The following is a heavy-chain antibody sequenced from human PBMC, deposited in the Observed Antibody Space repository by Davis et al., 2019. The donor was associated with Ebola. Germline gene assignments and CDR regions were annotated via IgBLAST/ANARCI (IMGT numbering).Heavy chain of an antibody. D-gene: IGHD1-1*01. CDR2: INPHNGNT. V-gene: IGHV1-18*04. J-gene: IGHJ4*02. CDR1: GYTFTSYG. CDR3: ARAQFPTTSDH. Sequence: ASVKVSCKASGYTFTSYGITWVRQAPGQGLEWMGWINPHNGNTNYAQNVLGRVTMTTDTSTSTAYMEVGILRSDDTAVYYCARAQFPTTSDHWGQGTLVTVSS.